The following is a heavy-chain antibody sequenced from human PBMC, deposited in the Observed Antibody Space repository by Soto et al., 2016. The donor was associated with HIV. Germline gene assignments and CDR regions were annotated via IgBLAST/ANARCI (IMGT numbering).Heavy chain of an antibody. J-gene: IGHJ3*02. D-gene: IGHD5-18*01. CDR1: GFTVSSNY. CDR2: IYSGGST. CDR3: ARGSAMANDAFDI. V-gene: IGHV3-66*01. Sequence: VQLVESGGGLVQPGGSLRLSCAASGFTVSSNYMSWVRQAPGKGLEWVSVIYSGGSTYHADSVKGRFTMSRDNSKNTLYLQMNSLRAEDTAVYYCARGSAMANDAFDIWAKGQWSPSLQ.